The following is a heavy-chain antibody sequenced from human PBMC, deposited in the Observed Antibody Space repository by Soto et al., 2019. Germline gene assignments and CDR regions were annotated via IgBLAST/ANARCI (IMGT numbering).Heavy chain of an antibody. Sequence: KASETLSLTCTVSGGSISSGDYYWSWIRQPPGKGLEWIGYIYYSGSTYYNPSLKSRVTISVDTSKNQFSLKLSSVTAADTAVYYCARDHYPGNWFDPWGQGTLVTVSS. D-gene: IGHD1-26*01. CDR1: GGSISSGDYY. CDR2: IYYSGST. CDR3: ARDHYPGNWFDP. J-gene: IGHJ5*02. V-gene: IGHV4-30-4*01.